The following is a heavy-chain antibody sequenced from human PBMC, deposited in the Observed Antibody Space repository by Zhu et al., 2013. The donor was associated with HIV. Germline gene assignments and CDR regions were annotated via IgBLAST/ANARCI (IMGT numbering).Heavy chain of an antibody. D-gene: IGHD6-6*01. Sequence: QVQLVQSGAEVKKPGSSVRVSCKASGGTFSSYAISWVRQAPGQGLEWMGGIIPIFGTANYAQKFQGRVTITADESTSTAYMELSSLRSEDTAVYYCARVVGYSSSRRSDDDAFDIWGQRGQWSPSLQ. CDR3: ARVVGYSSSRRSDDDAFDI. V-gene: IGHV1-69*01. CDR1: GGTFSSYA. J-gene: IGHJ3*02. CDR2: IIPIFGTA.